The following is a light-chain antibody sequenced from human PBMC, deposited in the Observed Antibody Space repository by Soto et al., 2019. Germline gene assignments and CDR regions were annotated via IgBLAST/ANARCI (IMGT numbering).Light chain of an antibody. CDR2: AAS. V-gene: IGKV1-27*01. CDR1: QGIRNF. Sequence: DIQMTQSPTSLSASVGDRVTITCRASQGIRNFVAWYQQKPGKAPKLLIYAASTLQSGVPSRFSGSGSGTDSTLTINSLQPEDVGTYSCQKYSSVPVFGPGTKVEIK. CDR3: QKYSSVPV. J-gene: IGKJ3*01.